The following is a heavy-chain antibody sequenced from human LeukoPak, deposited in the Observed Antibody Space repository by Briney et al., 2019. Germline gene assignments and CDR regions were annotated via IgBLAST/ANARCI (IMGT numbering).Heavy chain of an antibody. D-gene: IGHD1-7*01. V-gene: IGHV4-30-4*01. CDR1: GGSISSTDYF. J-gene: IGHJ3*01. CDR3: ARARELGAFDF. CDR2: VSYGGRA. Sequence: PSETLSLTCTVSGGSISSTDYFWTWIRQPPGKGLAWIAYVSYGGRAHYCPSLSGRLTISLDTSKNQFSLKLTPVTVADTAVYYCARARELGAFDFWGQGTLITVSS.